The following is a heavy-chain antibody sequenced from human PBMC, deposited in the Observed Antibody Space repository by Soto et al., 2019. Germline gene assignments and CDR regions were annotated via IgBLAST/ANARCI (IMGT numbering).Heavy chain of an antibody. CDR2: ITYDGTNE. J-gene: IGHJ6*02. Sequence: QVQLVESGGGVVQPGRSLRLSCSASGFPFNTYPVHWVRQAPGRGLEWVAVITYDGTNEYYADSVKGRFTISRDNSNNTLYLQMNSLRPEDTAVYFCTRDLQQMAYYYYGMDVWGEGTTVTVSS. D-gene: IGHD6-13*01. CDR1: GFPFNTYP. V-gene: IGHV3-30-3*01. CDR3: TRDLQQMAYYYYGMDV.